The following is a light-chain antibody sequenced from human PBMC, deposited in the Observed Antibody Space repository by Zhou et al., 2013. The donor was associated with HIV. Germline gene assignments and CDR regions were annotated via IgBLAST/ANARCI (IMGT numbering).Light chain of an antibody. CDR1: QTISNY. CDR3: QQTYTGPVT. V-gene: IGKV1-39*01. CDR2: GAS. Sequence: DIQMTQSPSTLSASVGDRVTITCRASQTISNYLNWYQQRPGEAPNLLIYGASSLQSGVPSRFSGSGSGTDFTLTISSLQPEDFATYYCQQTYTGPVTFGQGTKLEI. J-gene: IGKJ2*01.